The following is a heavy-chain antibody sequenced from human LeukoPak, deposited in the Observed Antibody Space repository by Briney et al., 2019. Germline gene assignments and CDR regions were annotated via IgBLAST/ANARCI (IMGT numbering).Heavy chain of an antibody. Sequence: ASVKVSCKASGYTFTSYYMHWVRQAPRPGVEWMGIINPSGGSTSYAQKIQGRVTMTRDTSTSTVYMELSSLRSEDTAVHYCAREGVNSYGYDYWGQGTLVTVSS. CDR2: INPSGGST. D-gene: IGHD5-18*01. CDR3: AREGVNSYGYDY. V-gene: IGHV1-46*01. CDR1: GYTFTSYY. J-gene: IGHJ4*02.